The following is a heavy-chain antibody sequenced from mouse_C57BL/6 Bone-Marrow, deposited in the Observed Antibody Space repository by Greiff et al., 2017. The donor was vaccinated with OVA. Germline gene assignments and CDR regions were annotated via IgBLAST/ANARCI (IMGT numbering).Heavy chain of an antibody. CDR3: ASVGGHNYDYYYAMDD. J-gene: IGHJ4*01. V-gene: IGHV1-82*01. CDR2: IYPGDGDT. Sequence: VQLQQSGPELVKPGASVKISCKASGYAFSSSWLNWVKQRPGQGLEWSGRIYPGDGDTNYNGKFKGKATLTADKSSSTAYMQLSSLTSEDSAVYFCASVGGHNYDYYYAMDDWGQGTSVTVSS. CDR1: GYAFSSSW. D-gene: IGHD1-1*01.